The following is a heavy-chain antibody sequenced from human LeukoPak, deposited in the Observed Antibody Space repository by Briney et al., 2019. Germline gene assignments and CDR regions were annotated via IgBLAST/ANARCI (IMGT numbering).Heavy chain of an antibody. J-gene: IGHJ4*02. Sequence: PSETQSLTCAVYGGSFSGYYWSWIRQPPGKGLEWIGEINHSGSTNYNPSLKSRVTISVDTSKNQFSLKLSSVTAADTAVYYCARSSYKWLRPVYFDYWGQGTLVTVSS. CDR2: INHSGST. V-gene: IGHV4-34*01. CDR1: GGSFSGYY. D-gene: IGHD5-12*01. CDR3: ARSSYKWLRPVYFDY.